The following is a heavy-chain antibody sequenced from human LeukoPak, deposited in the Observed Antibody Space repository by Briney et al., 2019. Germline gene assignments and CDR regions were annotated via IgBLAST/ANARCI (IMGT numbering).Heavy chain of an antibody. V-gene: IGHV3-11*01. CDR1: GFTFSDYY. D-gene: IGHD3-22*01. CDR3: ARTDYYDSSGPGPLGY. J-gene: IGHJ4*02. CDR2: ISSSGSTI. Sequence: GGSLRLSCAASGFTFSDYYMSWIRQAPGKGLEWVSYISSSGSTIYYADSVKGRFTISRDNAKNSLYLQMNSLRAEDTAVYYCARTDYYDSSGPGPLGYWGQGTLVTVSS.